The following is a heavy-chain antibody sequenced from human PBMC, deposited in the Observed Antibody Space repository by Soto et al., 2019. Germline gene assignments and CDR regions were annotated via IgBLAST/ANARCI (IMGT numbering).Heavy chain of an antibody. CDR2: IGTAGGT. D-gene: IGHD5-12*01. Sequence: EVQLVESGGGLVQPGGSLRLSCAASGFTFSSYDMHWVRQATGKGLEWVSAIGTAGGTYYPGSVKGRFTISRENAKNSLYLQMNSLRAGDTAVYYCARGGGRVATPWFDPWGQGTLVTVSS. V-gene: IGHV3-13*04. J-gene: IGHJ5*02. CDR3: ARGGGRVATPWFDP. CDR1: GFTFSSYD.